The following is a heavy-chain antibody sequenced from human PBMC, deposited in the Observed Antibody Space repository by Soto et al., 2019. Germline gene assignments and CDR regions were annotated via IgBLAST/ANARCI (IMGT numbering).Heavy chain of an antibody. CDR1: GGSVTCFY. CDR2: IFHSGSS. J-gene: IGHJ4*02. D-gene: IGHD3-3*01. Sequence: SETLSLTCTVSGGSVTCFYWSWIRQPPGKGLEWIGYIFHSGSSNYNPSLKSRVTISVDTSKNQFSLKLSSVTAADTAVYYCARVGGFFGVASIDYWGQRTLVTVSS. V-gene: IGHV4-59*08. CDR3: ARVGGFFGVASIDY.